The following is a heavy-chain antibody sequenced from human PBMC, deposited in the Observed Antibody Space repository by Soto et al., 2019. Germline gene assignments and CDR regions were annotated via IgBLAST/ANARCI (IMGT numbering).Heavy chain of an antibody. CDR2: TYYRSQGYN. V-gene: IGHV6-1*01. Sequence: PSQTLSLTCAMSGDSVSSNSAAWNWIRQSPSRGLEWLGRTYYRSQGYNDYAVSMKNRITINPDTSKNQFSLQLNSVTPEETAVYYCARSTDGSFDYLGQRTLVTFSS. CDR1: GDSVSSNSAA. D-gene: IGHD2-2*01. J-gene: IGHJ4*02. CDR3: ARSTDGSFDY.